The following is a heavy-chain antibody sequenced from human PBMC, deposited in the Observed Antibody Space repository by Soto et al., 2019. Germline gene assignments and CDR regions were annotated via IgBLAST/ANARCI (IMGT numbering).Heavy chain of an antibody. J-gene: IGHJ5*02. CDR3: ARGPQSRDWRGMWFDP. D-gene: IGHD6-19*01. CDR2: ISTYNGNT. V-gene: IGHV1-18*01. Sequence: ASVKVSCKASGSTFTNSGVTWVRQAPGQGLEWMGWISTYNGNTNAAQKFQGRLTMTTDTSTTAYMELRSLTFDDTAVYYCARGPQSRDWRGMWFDPWGQGTRVTVSS. CDR1: GSTFTNSG.